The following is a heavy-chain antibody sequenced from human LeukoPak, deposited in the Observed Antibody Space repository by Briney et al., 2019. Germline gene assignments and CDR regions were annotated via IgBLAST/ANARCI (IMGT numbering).Heavy chain of an antibody. CDR2: ICYDGSQK. D-gene: IGHD2-15*01. J-gene: IGHJ1*01. CDR3: ARDRCSAGSCDSGAEYYQH. CDR1: GFTFSSYV. V-gene: IGHV3-33*01. Sequence: GGSLRLSCAASGFTFSSYVMHWVRQAPGKGLEWVAVICYDGSQKYYADSVKGRFTISRDNSKNTLFLQMNSLRAEDTAVYYCARDRCSAGSCDSGAEYYQHWGLGTLVTVSS.